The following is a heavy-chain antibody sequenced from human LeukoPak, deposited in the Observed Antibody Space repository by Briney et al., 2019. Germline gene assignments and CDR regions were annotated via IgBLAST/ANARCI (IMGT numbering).Heavy chain of an antibody. CDR1: GYTFTSYD. D-gene: IGHD4-11*01. J-gene: IGHJ6*03. V-gene: IGHV1-8*01. CDR2: MNPNSGNT. CDR3: ARAFGPLFSRGWGFSNYALDYYYYMDV. Sequence: ASVKVSCKASGYTFTSYDINWVRQATGQGLEWMGWMNPNSGNTGYAQKFQGRATMTRNTSISTAYMELSSLRSEDTAVYYCARAFGPLFSRGWGFSNYALDYYYYMDVWGKGTTVTVSS.